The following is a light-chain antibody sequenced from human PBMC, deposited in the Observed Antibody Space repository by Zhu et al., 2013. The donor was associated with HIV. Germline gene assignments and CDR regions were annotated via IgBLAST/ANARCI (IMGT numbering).Light chain of an antibody. CDR3: SSWDSASVHPYV. J-gene: IGLJ1*01. CDR2: AKN. V-gene: IGLV3-19*02. CDR1: ILDTYY. Sequence: SSELTQDPAVSVALGQTVRITCQGDILDTYYPNWYQQKPGQAPVCVIYAKNRRPSGIPDRFSGSSSGNTASLTITGAQAEDEADYYCSSWDSASVHPYVFGTGTKVTVL.